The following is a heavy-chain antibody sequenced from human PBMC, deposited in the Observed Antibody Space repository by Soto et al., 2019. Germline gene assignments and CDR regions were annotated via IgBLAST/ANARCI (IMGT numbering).Heavy chain of an antibody. V-gene: IGHV3-30*18. CDR3: AKDQASGQGSFDS. CDR2: ISYDGSNQ. J-gene: IGHJ4*02. Sequence: PGGSLRLSCVSSGFTFSDYYMHWVRQAPDKGLEWVALISYDGSNQYYADSVKGRFTISRDNSKNTLFLQMNSLRADDTAVYYCAKDQASGQGSFDSWGQGTLVTVSS. CDR1: GFTFSDYY.